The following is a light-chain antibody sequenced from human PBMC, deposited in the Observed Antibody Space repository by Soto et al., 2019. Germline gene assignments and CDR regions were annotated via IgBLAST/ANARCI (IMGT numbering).Light chain of an antibody. CDR2: EDN. CDR1: SGSIASNY. V-gene: IGLV6-57*04. J-gene: IGLJ1*01. CDR3: QSYDSSTLYV. Sequence: KFMLTQPHSVSESPGQTVTISCTRSSGSIASNYVQWYQQRPGSAPTTVIYEDNQRPSGVPDRFSGSIDSSSNSASLTISGLKTEDEADYYCQSYDSSTLYVFGTGTKVTVL.